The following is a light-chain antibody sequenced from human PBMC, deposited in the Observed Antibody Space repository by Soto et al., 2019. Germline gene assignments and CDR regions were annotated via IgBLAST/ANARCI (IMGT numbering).Light chain of an antibody. CDR3: QQYDQWYT. J-gene: IGKJ2*01. Sequence: EIVMTQSPATLSVSPGERATLSCRASQSVSSNLAWYQQKPGQAPRLLIYGASTRATGIPARFSGSGSGTEFALTITGLQSEDFAIYYCQQYDQWYTFGQGTKLEIK. CDR1: QSVSSN. V-gene: IGKV3-15*01. CDR2: GAS.